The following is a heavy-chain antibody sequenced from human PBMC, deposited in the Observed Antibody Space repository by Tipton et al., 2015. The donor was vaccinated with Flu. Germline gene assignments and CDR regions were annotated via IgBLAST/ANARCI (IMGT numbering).Heavy chain of an antibody. CDR2: IHYIEST. V-gene: IGHV4-59*08. Sequence: LRLSCTVSGDSISSYHWSWIRQPPGKGLEWIGYIHYIESTSYNPSLKSRVTVSLDTSKNQFSLKLTSVTAADTAVYYCARGCSNPTCYHKFDYWGQGTLVTVSS. D-gene: IGHD2-2*01. CDR1: GDSISSYH. J-gene: IGHJ4*02. CDR3: ARGCSNPTCYHKFDY.